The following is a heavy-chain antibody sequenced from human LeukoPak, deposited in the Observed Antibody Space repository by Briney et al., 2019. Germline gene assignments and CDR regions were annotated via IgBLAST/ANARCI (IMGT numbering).Heavy chain of an antibody. V-gene: IGHV4-4*02. Sequence: SETLSLTCAVSGGSISSSNWWSWVRQPPGKGLEWIGEIYHSGSTNYNPSLKSRVTISVDNSKNQFSLKLSSVTAADTAVYYCARCSGWSSIDYWGQGTLVTVSS. J-gene: IGHJ4*02. CDR1: GGSISSSNW. CDR3: ARCSGWSSIDY. CDR2: IYHSGST. D-gene: IGHD6-19*01.